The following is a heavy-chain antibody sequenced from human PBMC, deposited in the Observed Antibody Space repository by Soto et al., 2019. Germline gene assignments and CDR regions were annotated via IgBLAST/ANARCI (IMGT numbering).Heavy chain of an antibody. J-gene: IGHJ5*02. CDR3: ARGKNSSDL. CDR1: GFTFSDYY. CDR2: IRNKAASHTT. V-gene: IGHV3-72*01. Sequence: EVQLVESGGGWVQPGGSLRLSCAASGFTFSDYYMDWVRQAPGKGLEWVGRIRNKAASHTTEYAASVKGRFTISRDDSKNSLYLQLNSLKSEDTAVYYCARGKNSSDLWGQGTLVTVSS. D-gene: IGHD2-21*01.